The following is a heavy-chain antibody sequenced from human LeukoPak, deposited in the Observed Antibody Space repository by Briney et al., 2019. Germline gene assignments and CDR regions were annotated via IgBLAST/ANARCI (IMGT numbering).Heavy chain of an antibody. J-gene: IGHJ4*02. V-gene: IGHV3-30*02. CDR3: ATHCSGTACHRDY. D-gene: IGHD2-2*01. CDR1: GFTFGSSA. CDR2: IQFDGSYK. Sequence: GGSLRLSCAASGFTFGSSAMHWVREAPGKGLECVAFIQFDGSYKLYSDSVKGRFTISRDNSKNTLYLEMNSLGPEDTSVYYCATHCSGTACHRDYWGQGTLVTVSS.